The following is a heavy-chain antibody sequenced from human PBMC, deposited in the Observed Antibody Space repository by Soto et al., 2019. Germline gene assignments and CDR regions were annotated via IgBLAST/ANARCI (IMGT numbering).Heavy chain of an antibody. CDR1: GFTFSTYA. Sequence: EVQLLESGGVLVQPGGSLRLSCAATGFTFSTYAMTWVRQAPGKGLEWVSSISGSGGRTYYADSVKGRFTISRDNSKNTLYLQTNSLRADDTAVYYCAKAGDYHGSESYFPLDYWGQGTLVPVSS. D-gene: IGHD3-10*01. CDR2: ISGSGGRT. J-gene: IGHJ4*02. CDR3: AKAGDYHGSESYFPLDY. V-gene: IGHV3-23*01.